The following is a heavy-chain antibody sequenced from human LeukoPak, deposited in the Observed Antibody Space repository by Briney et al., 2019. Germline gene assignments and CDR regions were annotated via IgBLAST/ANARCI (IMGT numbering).Heavy chain of an antibody. D-gene: IGHD6-6*01. CDR1: GFTFSSYA. CDR2: ISGSGGST. V-gene: IGHV3-23*01. Sequence: GGSLRLSCAASGFTFSSYAMSWVRQAPGKGLEWVSAISGSGGSTYYADSVKGRFTISRDNSKNTLYLQMNSLRAEDTAVYYCVKRVTSIAARPGLDYWGQGTLVTVSS. J-gene: IGHJ4*02. CDR3: VKRVTSIAARPGLDY.